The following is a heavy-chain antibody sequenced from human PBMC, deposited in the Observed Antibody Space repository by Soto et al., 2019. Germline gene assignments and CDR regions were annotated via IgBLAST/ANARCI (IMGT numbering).Heavy chain of an antibody. D-gene: IGHD3-22*01. CDR2: ISAYNGKT. J-gene: IGHJ4*02. V-gene: IGHV1-18*01. CDR1: GYTFNSYG. CDR3: ARRPRDRARDF. Sequence: QVQLVQSGAEVKKPGASVKVSCEASGYTFNSYGITWVRQAPGQGLEWIGWISAYNGKTNYVQNLQGRVTMTTDTSTSTAYMELRSLRFDDTAVYFCARRPRDRARDFWGQGTLVTVSS.